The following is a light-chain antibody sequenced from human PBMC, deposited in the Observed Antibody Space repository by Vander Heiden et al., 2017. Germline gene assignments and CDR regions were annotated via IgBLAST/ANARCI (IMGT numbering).Light chain of an antibody. CDR3: QQRSNWPPEWT. Sequence: IVLTQSPATLSLSPGERATLPCTASQSLSNYLAWYQQKPGQAPRLPIYDAYTRATGIPARFSGSGSGTDFTLTLSSLGPEDFAVYYCQQRSNWPPEWTFGQGTKVEIK. J-gene: IGKJ1*01. CDR2: DAY. V-gene: IGKV3-11*01. CDR1: QSLSNY.